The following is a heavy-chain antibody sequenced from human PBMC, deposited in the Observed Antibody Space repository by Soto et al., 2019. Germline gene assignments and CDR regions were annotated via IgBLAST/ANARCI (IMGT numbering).Heavy chain of an antibody. D-gene: IGHD3-3*01. CDR1: GFTFKDYE. CDR3: AREFCSGGRCYDTFDL. V-gene: IGHV3-48*03. J-gene: IGHJ3*01. Sequence: GGSLRLSCAASGFTFKDYEMDWLRQAPGRGLEWIAYVNSDDSPTLYADSVRGRFTISRDDAGSALDLRMDSVRVEDSAVYYCAREFCSGGRCYDTFDLWGQGTMVTV. CDR2: VNSDDSPT.